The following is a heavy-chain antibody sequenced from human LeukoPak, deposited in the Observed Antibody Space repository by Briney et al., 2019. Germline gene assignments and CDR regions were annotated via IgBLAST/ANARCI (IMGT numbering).Heavy chain of an antibody. J-gene: IGHJ4*02. D-gene: IGHD3-22*01. CDR3: AKTPLSLNYYDSSGYYFDY. V-gene: IGHV3-33*06. CDR1: GFTFSSYG. Sequence: GGSLRLSCAASGFTFSSYGMHWVRQAPGKGREWVAVIWYDGSNKYYADSVKGRFTISRDNSKNTLYLQMNSLRAEDTAVYYCAKTPLSLNYYDSSGYYFDYWGQGTLVTVSS. CDR2: IWYDGSNK.